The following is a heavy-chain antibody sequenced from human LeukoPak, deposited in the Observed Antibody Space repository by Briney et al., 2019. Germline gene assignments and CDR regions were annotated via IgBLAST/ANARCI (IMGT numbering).Heavy chain of an antibody. Sequence: PSETLSLTCTVSGGSIRSSYYYWGWIRQPPGKGLEWIGSIYDSGSTYYNPSLKSRVTISVDTSKNQFSLKLNSVTAADTAVYYCARRSGSYGYYYYYGMDVWGQGTTVTVSS. V-gene: IGHV4-39*01. CDR1: GGSIRSSYYY. J-gene: IGHJ6*02. D-gene: IGHD1-26*01. CDR2: IYDSGST. CDR3: ARRSGSYGYYYYYGMDV.